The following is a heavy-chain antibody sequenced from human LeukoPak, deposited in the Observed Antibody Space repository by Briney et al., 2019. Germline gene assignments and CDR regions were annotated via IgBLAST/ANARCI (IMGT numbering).Heavy chain of an antibody. J-gene: IGHJ4*02. CDR1: NYSISSDYY. CDR2: LFHSGTM. CDR3: ARATRPRGDFDY. V-gene: IGHV4-38-2*02. Sequence: SETLSLTCTVCNYSISSDYYWGWIRQPPGKGLEWIGSLFHSGTMYYTPSLKSRVTTSVDTSNNRFSLKLMSVTAADTAVYYCARATRPRGDFDYWGQGTLVTVSS. D-gene: IGHD6-6*01.